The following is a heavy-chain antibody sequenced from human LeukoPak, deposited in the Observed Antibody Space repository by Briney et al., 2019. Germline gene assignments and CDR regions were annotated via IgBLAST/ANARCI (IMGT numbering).Heavy chain of an antibody. CDR2: ISYDGSNK. Sequence: GGSLRLSCAASGFTFSSYAMHWVRQAPGKGLEWVAVISYDGSNKYYADSVKGRFTISRDNAKNSLYLQMNSLRAEDTAVYYCARDMVDWGQGTLVTVSS. CDR1: GFTFSSYA. V-gene: IGHV3-30-3*01. CDR3: ARDMVD. D-gene: IGHD2-15*01. J-gene: IGHJ4*02.